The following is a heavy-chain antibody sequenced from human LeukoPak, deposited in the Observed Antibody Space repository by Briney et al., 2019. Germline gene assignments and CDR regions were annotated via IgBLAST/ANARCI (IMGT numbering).Heavy chain of an antibody. CDR3: ARGSYFDY. Sequence: GGSLRLSCAASGFTFSSYAMSWVRQAPGKGLEWVSVIYSGGSTYYADSVKGRFTISRENSKNTLYLQMNSLRAEDTAVYYCARGSYFDYWGQGALVTVSS. V-gene: IGHV3-23*03. CDR1: GFTFSSYA. J-gene: IGHJ4*02. CDR2: IYSGGST.